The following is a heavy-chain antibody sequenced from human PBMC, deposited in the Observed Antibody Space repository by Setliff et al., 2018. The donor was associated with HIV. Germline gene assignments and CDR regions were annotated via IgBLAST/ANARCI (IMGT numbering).Heavy chain of an antibody. J-gene: IGHJ1*01. CDR2: INAANGNT. Sequence: ASVKVSCKASGYTFTKYGMHWVRQAPGQRLEWMGWINAANGNTEYSQKFQGRVTITRDTSANTAYMELSSLRSDDTAMYYCATDPGYSSTWYSESFQHWGQGTVVTVSS. CDR3: ATDPGYSSTWYSESFQH. CDR1: GYTFTKYG. V-gene: IGHV1-3*01. D-gene: IGHD6-13*01.